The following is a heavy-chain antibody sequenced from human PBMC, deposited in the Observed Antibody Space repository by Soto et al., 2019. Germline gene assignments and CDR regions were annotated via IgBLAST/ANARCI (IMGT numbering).Heavy chain of an antibody. CDR2: IYPGDSDT. Sequence: EVQLVQSGAEVKKPGESLKISCKGSGYSFTSYWIGWVRQMPGKGLEWMGIIYPGDSDTRYSPSFQGQVTISADKSISTASLRFSSLKSSDNAMYYCARHIPGYCSGGSCYGYYFDYWGQGTLVTVSS. D-gene: IGHD2-15*01. CDR1: GYSFTSYW. CDR3: ARHIPGYCSGGSCYGYYFDY. V-gene: IGHV5-51*01. J-gene: IGHJ4*02.